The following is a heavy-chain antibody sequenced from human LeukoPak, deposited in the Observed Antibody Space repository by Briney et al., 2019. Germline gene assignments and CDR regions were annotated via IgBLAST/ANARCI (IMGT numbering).Heavy chain of an antibody. CDR1: GGSISSYY. Sequence: SETLSLTCTVSGGSISSYYWSWIRQPPGKGLEWIGYIYYSGSTNYNPSLKSRVTISVDTSKNKFSLKLSSVTAADTAVYYCAAVPGYSSSWYVGYWGQGTLVTVSS. CDR2: IYYSGST. CDR3: AAVPGYSSSWYVGY. D-gene: IGHD6-13*01. J-gene: IGHJ4*02. V-gene: IGHV4-59*01.